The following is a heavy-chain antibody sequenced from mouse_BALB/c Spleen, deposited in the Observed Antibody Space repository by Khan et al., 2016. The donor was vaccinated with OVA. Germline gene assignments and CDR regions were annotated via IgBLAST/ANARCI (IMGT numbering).Heavy chain of an antibody. CDR1: GFSLSDYG. Sequence: QVQLKQSGPGLVAPSQNLSITCTVSGFSLSDYGVSWIRQPPGKGLEWLGVIWGGGSTYYNSALNSRLSISKDNSKSQVFLKMSSLQSDDTAMFYGAKGVWSYYYTLDYWGQGTSVTGSS. CDR2: IWGGGST. J-gene: IGHJ4*01. V-gene: IGHV2-6-5*01. CDR3: AKGVWSYYYTLDY.